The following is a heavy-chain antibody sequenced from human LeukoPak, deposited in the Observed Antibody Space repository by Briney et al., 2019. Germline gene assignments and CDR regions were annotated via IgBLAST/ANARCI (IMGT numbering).Heavy chain of an antibody. V-gene: IGHV1-8*01. CDR1: GYTFTSYD. CDR2: MNPNSGNT. J-gene: IGHJ6*02. Sequence: ASVKVSCKASGYTFTSYDINWVRQATGQGLEWMGWMNPNSGNTGYAQKFQGRVTMTRNTSISTAYMELSSLRPEDTAVYYCARGRIRDYYDSSGYYFRGYYYGVDVWGQGTTVTVSS. CDR3: ARGRIRDYYDSSGYYFRGYYYGVDV. D-gene: IGHD3-22*01.